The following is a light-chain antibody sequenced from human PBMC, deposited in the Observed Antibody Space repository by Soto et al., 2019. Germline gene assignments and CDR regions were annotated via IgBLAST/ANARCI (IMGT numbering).Light chain of an antibody. V-gene: IGLV2-11*01. CDR1: SIDVDDY. CDR3: CAHVGSSTYV. Sequence: TQPRSVSGSPGQSVTISCSGTSIDVDDYVSWYQQHPGKAPKVIIYDVTERPSGVPDSFTGSKSGKAASLTVSGLQSEDEADYYCCAHVGSSTYVFGSGTKVTVL. CDR2: DVT. J-gene: IGLJ1*01.